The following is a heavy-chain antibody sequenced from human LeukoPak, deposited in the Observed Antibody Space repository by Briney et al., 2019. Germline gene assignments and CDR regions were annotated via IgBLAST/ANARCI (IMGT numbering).Heavy chain of an antibody. D-gene: IGHD3-10*02. CDR3: ARGDNVLQRNDALDI. J-gene: IGHJ3*02. CDR1: GFTLSDYY. V-gene: IGHV3-69-1*01. Sequence: GGSLRLSCAASGFTLSDYYMSWVRQAPGKGLEWVSSISITSSHIYYAASVKGRFTVSRDNAKNSLNLQMNSLRAEDTALYYCARGDNVLQRNDALDIWGQGTMVSVSS. CDR2: ISITSSHI.